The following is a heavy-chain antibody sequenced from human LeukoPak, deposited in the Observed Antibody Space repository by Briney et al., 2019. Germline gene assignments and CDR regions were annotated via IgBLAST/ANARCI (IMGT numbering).Heavy chain of an antibody. J-gene: IGHJ4*02. V-gene: IGHV3-23*01. CDR1: GFTFSSYP. CDR2: ISGSGGST. Sequence: GGSLRLSCAASGFTFSSYPMSWVRQAPGKGLEWVSAISGSGGSTYYADSVKGRFTISRDNSKNTLYLQMNSLRAEDTAVYYCARVNGGIVVVPAAPRGTYYFDYWGQGTLVTVSS. D-gene: IGHD2-2*01. CDR3: ARVNGGIVVVPAAPRGTYYFDY.